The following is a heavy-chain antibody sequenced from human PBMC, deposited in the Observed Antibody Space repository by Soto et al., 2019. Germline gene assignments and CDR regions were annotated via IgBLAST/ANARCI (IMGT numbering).Heavy chain of an antibody. J-gene: IGHJ6*02. V-gene: IGHV5-51*01. CDR1: GYTFTNYW. CDR2: IYPGDSDT. Sequence: PGASLKISCKGSGYTFTNYWIGWVRQMPGKGPEWVGIIYPGDSDTKYNPSFQGQVTISADKSITTTYLQWSSLKASDTAIYYCAASIFYYGMDVWGQGTAVTVSS. CDR3: AASIFYYGMDV.